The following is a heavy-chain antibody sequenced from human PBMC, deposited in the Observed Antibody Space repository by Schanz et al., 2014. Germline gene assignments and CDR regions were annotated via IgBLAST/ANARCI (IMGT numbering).Heavy chain of an antibody. CDR3: ARGRTFDC. CDR1: GYTFTSYD. V-gene: IGHV1-8*01. J-gene: IGHJ4*02. CDR2: MNPNSGNP. Sequence: QVQLIQSGAEVKKPGASVKVSCTASGYTFTSYDINWVRQAPGQGLEWLGWMNPNSGNPGFAQKFRGRVTMTRNTSMSTAYIELHILTSEDTAVYYCARGRTFDCWGEGALXTVSS.